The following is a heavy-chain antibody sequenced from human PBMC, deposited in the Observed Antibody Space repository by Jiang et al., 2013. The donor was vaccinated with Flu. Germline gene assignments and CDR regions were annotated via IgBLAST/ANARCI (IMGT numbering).Heavy chain of an antibody. CDR2: IIPIFGTA. CDR3: ARVKDYDILTGGGTAMGTLDY. V-gene: IGHV1-69*01. D-gene: IGHD3-9*01. Sequence: FSSYAISWVRQAPGQGLEWMGGIIPIFGTANYAQKFQGRVTITADESTSTAYMELSSLRSEDTAVYYCARVKDYDILTGGGTAMGTLDYWGQGTLVTVSS. J-gene: IGHJ4*02. CDR1: FSSYA.